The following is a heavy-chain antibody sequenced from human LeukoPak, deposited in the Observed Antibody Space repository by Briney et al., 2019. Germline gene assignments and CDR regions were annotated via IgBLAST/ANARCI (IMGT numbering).Heavy chain of an antibody. CDR2: YDPEYGDT. J-gene: IGHJ4*02. CDR3: PAVSLLRGYDVLTFYSYPNYFDF. D-gene: IGHD3-9*01. V-gene: IGHV1-24*01. CDR1: GYSFNDLS. Sequence: ASVKVSCKVSGYSFNDLSVHWVRQAPGKGLQGMGGYDPEYGDTIYAQNFQGRLTMTEDTSTATAFMEVSGLRSEDTAVYYCPAVSLLRGYDVLTFYSYPNYFDFWGQGTLVTVSS.